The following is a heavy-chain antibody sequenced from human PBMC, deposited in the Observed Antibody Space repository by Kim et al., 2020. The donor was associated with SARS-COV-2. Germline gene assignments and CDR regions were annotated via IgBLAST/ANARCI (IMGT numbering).Heavy chain of an antibody. J-gene: IGHJ6*02. V-gene: IGHV3-9*01. Sequence: SVKGRFTISRDNDKNSLYLQMNSLRAEDTALYYCAKDQQGSLVSAYGMDVWGQGTTVTVSS. D-gene: IGHD7-27*01. CDR3: AKDQQGSLVSAYGMDV.